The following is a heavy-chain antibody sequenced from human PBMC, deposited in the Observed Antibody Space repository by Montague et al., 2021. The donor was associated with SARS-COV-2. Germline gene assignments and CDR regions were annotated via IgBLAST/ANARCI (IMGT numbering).Heavy chain of an antibody. D-gene: IGHD3-10*01. CDR3: ARVRYYGSGTSLGMDV. Sequence: SETLSLTCTVSGGSISSYYWSWIRQPPGKGLEWIGYIYYSGSTNYNPSPKSRGTISVDTSKNQFSLKLGSVTAADTAVYYCARVRYYGSGTSLGMDVWGQGTTVTVSS. CDR2: IYYSGST. CDR1: GGSISSYY. V-gene: IGHV4-59*12. J-gene: IGHJ6*02.